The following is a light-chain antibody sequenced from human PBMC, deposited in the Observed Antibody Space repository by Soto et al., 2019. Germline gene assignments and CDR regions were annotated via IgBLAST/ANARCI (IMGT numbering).Light chain of an antibody. V-gene: IGKV1-5*03. J-gene: IGKJ3*01. CDR3: QHYKSYPFT. Sequence: DIQMTQSPSTLSASVGDRVAVTCRASQNLNNALAWYQQKSGKPPKLLIYGVSTLQSGVPSRFSGGGSGTEFTLTINSLQPDDFATYYCQHYKSYPFTFGPGTRVD. CDR2: GVS. CDR1: QNLNNA.